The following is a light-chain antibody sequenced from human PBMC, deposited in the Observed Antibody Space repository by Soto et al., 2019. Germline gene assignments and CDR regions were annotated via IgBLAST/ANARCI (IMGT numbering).Light chain of an antibody. J-gene: IGLJ7*01. CDR2: TNN. Sequence: QSVLTQPPSASGTPGQRVTISCSGSSSNIGSNTVNWYQQLPGTAPKLLIYTNNQRPSGVPDRFSGSKSGTSASLAIGGLKSDDEACYYCAAWDDSLNGAVFRRGTQLTVL. V-gene: IGLV1-44*01. CDR1: SSNIGSNT. CDR3: AAWDDSLNGAV.